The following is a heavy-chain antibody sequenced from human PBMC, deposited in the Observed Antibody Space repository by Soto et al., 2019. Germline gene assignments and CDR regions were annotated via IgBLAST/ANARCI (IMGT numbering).Heavy chain of an antibody. D-gene: IGHD3-22*01. CDR2: IIPIFGTA. J-gene: IGHJ3*02. CDR1: GGTFSSYA. CDR3: ARGESSGYYNAFDI. V-gene: IGHV1-69*13. Sequence: SVKVSCKASGGTFSSYAISWVRQAPGQGLEWMGGIIPIFGTANYAQKFQGRVTITADESTSTAYMELSSLRSEDTAVYYCARGESSGYYNAFDIWDQGTMVTVSS.